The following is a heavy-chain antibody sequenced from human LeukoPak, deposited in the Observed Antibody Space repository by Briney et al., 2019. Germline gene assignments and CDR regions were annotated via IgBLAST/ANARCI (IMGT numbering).Heavy chain of an antibody. CDR2: IYSGGST. CDR1: GFTVSSNY. D-gene: IGHD6-13*01. V-gene: IGHV3-66*01. CDR3: ARGRSLKPRYSSSWDYNWFDP. Sequence: GGSLRLSCAASGFTVSSNYMSWVRQAPGKGLEWVSVIYSGGSTYYADSVKGRFTISRDNSKNTLYLQMNSLRAEDTAVYYCARGRSLKPRYSSSWDYNWFDPWGQGTLVTVSS. J-gene: IGHJ5*02.